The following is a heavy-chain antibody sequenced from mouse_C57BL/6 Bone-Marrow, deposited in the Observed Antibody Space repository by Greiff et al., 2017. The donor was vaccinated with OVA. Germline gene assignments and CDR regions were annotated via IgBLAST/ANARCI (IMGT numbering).Heavy chain of an antibody. J-gene: IGHJ3*01. CDR1: GYAFSSSW. V-gene: IGHV1-82*01. D-gene: IGHD1-1*01. Sequence: VQLQQSGPELVKPGASVKISCKASGYAFSSSWMNWVKQRPGKGLEWIGRIYPGDGDTNYNGKFKGKATLTADKSSSTAYMQLSSLTSEDSAVYLCARGAYGSSPCVYGGRGTRVSVSA. CDR2: IYPGDGDT. CDR3: ARGAYGSSPCVY.